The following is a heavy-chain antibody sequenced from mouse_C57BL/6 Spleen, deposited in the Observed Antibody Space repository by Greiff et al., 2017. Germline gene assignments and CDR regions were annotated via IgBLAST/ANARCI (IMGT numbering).Heavy chain of an antibody. D-gene: IGHD2-3*01. V-gene: IGHV1-26*01. CDR1: GYTFTDYY. J-gene: IGHJ3*01. CDR2: INPNNGGT. Sequence: EVQLQQSGPELVKPGASVKISCKASGYTFTDYYMNWVKQSHGKSLEWIGDINPNNGGTSYNQKFKGKATLTVDKSSSTAYMELRSLTSEDSAVYYCARGIDGYYGWFAYWGQGTLVTVSA. CDR3: ARGIDGYYGWFAY.